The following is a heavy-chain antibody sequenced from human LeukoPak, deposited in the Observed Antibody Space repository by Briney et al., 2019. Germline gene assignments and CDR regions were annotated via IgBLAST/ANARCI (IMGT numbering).Heavy chain of an antibody. CDR1: GGSIGSYY. CDR3: ARSGSSQGRMDV. Sequence: SETLSLTWTVSGGSIGSYYWSWIRQPAGKGLEWIGRIYSSGSTNYNPSLKSRVAMSVDTSKNQFSLKLSSVTAADTAVYYCARSGSSQGRMDVWGKGTTVTVSS. D-gene: IGHD6-13*01. V-gene: IGHV4-4*07. CDR2: IYSSGST. J-gene: IGHJ6*03.